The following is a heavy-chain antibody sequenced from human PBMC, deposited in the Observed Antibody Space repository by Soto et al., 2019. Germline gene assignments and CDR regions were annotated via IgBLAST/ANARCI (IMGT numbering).Heavy chain of an antibody. J-gene: IGHJ6*02. D-gene: IGHD3-22*01. Sequence: EVQLVESGGGLVQPGRSLRLSCAASGFTFDDYAMHWVRQVPGKGLQWVSGLSGNGVTIGYAASVKGRFTISRDNAKKSLSLQMNGHRPDDTALYYCAASRAYDRSEYSGFHYGMHVWGLGTTVTV. CDR1: GFTFDDYA. CDR3: AASRAYDRSEYSGFHYGMHV. V-gene: IGHV3-9*01. CDR2: LSGNGVTI.